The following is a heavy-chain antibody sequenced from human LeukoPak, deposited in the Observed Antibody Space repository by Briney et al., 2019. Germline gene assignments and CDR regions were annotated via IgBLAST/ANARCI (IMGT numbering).Heavy chain of an antibody. Sequence: GGSLTLSCAASGFSVGLNYMNWVRQAPGKGLEWVSILYSGSDTYYADSVKGRFTISRDSSKNMLFLHMNSLRAEDTAMYYCARSRVRGVVRPFDIWGQGTLVIVSS. CDR1: GFSVGLNY. V-gene: IGHV3-53*01. D-gene: IGHD3-10*01. CDR3: ARSRVRGVVRPFDI. CDR2: LYSGSDT. J-gene: IGHJ3*02.